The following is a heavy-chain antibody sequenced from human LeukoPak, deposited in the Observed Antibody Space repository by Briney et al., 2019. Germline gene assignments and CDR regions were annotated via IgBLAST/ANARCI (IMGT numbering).Heavy chain of an antibody. D-gene: IGHD3-22*01. Sequence: GGSLRLSCAASGFTFSSYAMHWVRQAPGKGLEWVAVISYDGSNKYYADSVKGRFTISRDNSKNTLYLQMNSLRAEDTAVYYCARDPSSGYFDYWGQGTLVTVPS. J-gene: IGHJ4*02. CDR2: ISYDGSNK. CDR3: ARDPSSGYFDY. CDR1: GFTFSSYA. V-gene: IGHV3-30-3*01.